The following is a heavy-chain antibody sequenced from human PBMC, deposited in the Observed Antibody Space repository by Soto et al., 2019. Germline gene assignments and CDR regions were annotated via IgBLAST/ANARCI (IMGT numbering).Heavy chain of an antibody. CDR2: IYPSDSET. V-gene: IGHV5-51*01. Sequence: GESLKISCKGSGYTFTTYWIGWVRPMPGKGLEWMGIIYPSDSETRYSPSFQGQVTISADKSISTAYLQWSSLKASDTAMYYCARTHYYDTSGYYYQYWGQGTPVTVSS. CDR3: ARTHYYDTSGYYYQY. CDR1: GYTFTTYW. J-gene: IGHJ4*02. D-gene: IGHD3-22*01.